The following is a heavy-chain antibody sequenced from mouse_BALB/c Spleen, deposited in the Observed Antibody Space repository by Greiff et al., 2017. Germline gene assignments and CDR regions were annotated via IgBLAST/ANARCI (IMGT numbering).Heavy chain of an antibody. CDR3: VRHEIYYGNYNYYAMDY. D-gene: IGHD2-1*01. V-gene: IGHV10-1*02. CDR2: IRSKSNNYAT. Sequence: EVQGVESGGGLVQPKGSLKLSCAASGFTFNTYAMNWVRQAPGKGLEWVARIRSKSNNYATYYADSVKDRFTISRDDSQSMLYLQMNNLKTEDTAMYYCVRHEIYYGNYNYYAMDYWGQGTSVTVSS. CDR1: GFTFNTYA. J-gene: IGHJ4*01.